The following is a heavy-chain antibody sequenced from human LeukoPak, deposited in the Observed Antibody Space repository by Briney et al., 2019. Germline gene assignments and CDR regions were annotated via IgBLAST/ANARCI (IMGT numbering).Heavy chain of an antibody. V-gene: IGHV3-74*01. CDR1: GFTFGSRW. Sequence: PGGSLRLSCAVSGFTFGSRWMHWVRQAPGKGLVWVALIKEDGSTTNYADSVKGRFTASRDDAKNTVYLQMSSLRAEDTAVYYCHPLAYVTNWGQGTLVTVSS. CDR2: IKEDGSTT. CDR3: HPLAYVTN. D-gene: IGHD2-8*01. J-gene: IGHJ4*02.